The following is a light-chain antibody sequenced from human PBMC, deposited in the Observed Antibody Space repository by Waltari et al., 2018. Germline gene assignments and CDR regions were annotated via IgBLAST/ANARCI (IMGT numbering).Light chain of an antibody. CDR2: END. V-gene: IGLV1-51*02. CDR1: SSNIGLHT. J-gene: IGLJ3*02. Sequence: QSVLPHPPSVSAAPGQTFTISFSGSSSNIGLHTFSWYQQHPGTAPKLLTYENDRRPSGIPDRFSGSKSGTSATLGITGLQTGDEADYYCATWDTSLSLGGVFGGGTRLTVL. CDR3: ATWDTSLSLGGV.